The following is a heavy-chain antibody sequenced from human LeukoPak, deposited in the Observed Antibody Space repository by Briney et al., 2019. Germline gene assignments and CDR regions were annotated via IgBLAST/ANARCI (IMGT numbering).Heavy chain of an antibody. CDR1: GFTFSSYG. J-gene: IGHJ4*02. Sequence: GGSLRLSCAASGFTFSSYGMHWVRQAPGKGPEWVAVISYDGSNKYYADSVKGRFTISRDNSKNTLYLQMNSLRAEDTAVYYCAKDLSGSFDYWGQGTLVTVSS. V-gene: IGHV3-30*18. CDR2: ISYDGSNK. D-gene: IGHD2/OR15-2a*01. CDR3: AKDLSGSFDY.